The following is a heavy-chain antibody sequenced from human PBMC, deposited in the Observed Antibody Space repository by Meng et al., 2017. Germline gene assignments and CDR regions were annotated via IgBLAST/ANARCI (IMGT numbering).Heavy chain of an antibody. D-gene: IGHD3/OR15-3a*01. Sequence: QVQGVQAGAEVKKPGASVKVSCKAYGYTFTSYDINWVRQATGQGLEGMGWMNPNSGNTGYAQKFQGRVTMTRNTSISTAYMELSSLRSEDTAVYYCARGPNRWTGFDYWGQGTLVTVSS. CDR3: ARGPNRWTGFDY. J-gene: IGHJ4*02. CDR2: MNPNSGNT. V-gene: IGHV1-8*01. CDR1: GYTFTSYD.